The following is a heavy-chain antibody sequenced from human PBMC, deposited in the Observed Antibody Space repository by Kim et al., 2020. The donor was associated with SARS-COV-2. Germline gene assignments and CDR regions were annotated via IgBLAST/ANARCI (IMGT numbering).Heavy chain of an antibody. CDR3: ARNVLTGPFTGDF. CDR2: TVPIFGTT. J-gene: IGHJ4*02. D-gene: IGHD3-9*01. Sequence: SVKVSCRASGGTFINYAIAWVRQAPGQRLEWIGDTVPIFGTTNYAQKFQARLTIAADKSTNTAYMELNSLTSEDTAVYYCARNVLTGPFTGDFWGQGTL. V-gene: IGHV1-69*06. CDR1: GGTFINYA.